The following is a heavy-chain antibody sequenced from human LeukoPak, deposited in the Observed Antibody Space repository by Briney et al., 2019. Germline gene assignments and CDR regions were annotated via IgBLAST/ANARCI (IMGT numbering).Heavy chain of an antibody. Sequence: SETLSLTCTVSGGSISSYYWSWIRQPPGKGLEWIGYIYYSGSTNYNPSLKSRVTISVDTSKNQFSLKLSSVTAADTAVYYCAGHIDYGIYGIDYWGQGTLVTVSS. D-gene: IGHD4-17*01. CDR3: AGHIDYGIYGIDY. CDR2: IYYSGST. CDR1: GGSISSYY. J-gene: IGHJ4*02. V-gene: IGHV4-59*01.